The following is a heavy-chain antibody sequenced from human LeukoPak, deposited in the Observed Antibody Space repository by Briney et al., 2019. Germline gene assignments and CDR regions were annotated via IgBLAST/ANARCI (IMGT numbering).Heavy chain of an antibody. J-gene: IGHJ4*02. Sequence: GGSLRLSCAASGFTVSSNYINWVRQAPGKGLEWVSVLYSGGDTYYADSVKGRFTVSRDNSKNTLYLQMNSLRAENTAVYYCAREGDSSGYYAFGYWGQGTLVTVSS. CDR3: AREGDSSGYYAFGY. D-gene: IGHD3-22*01. CDR2: LYSGGDT. V-gene: IGHV3-53*01. CDR1: GFTVSSNY.